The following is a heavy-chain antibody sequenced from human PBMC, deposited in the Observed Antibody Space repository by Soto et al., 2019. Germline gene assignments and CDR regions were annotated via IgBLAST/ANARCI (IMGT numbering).Heavy chain of an antibody. Sequence: SVKVSCKASGGTFSSYAISWVRQAPGQGLEWMGVIIPIFGTANYAQKFQGRVTITADESTSTAYMELSSLRSEDTAVYYCARAGYYYGSGPMRFDPWGQGTLVTVSS. CDR1: GGTFSSYA. CDR3: ARAGYYYGSGPMRFDP. J-gene: IGHJ5*02. D-gene: IGHD3-10*01. CDR2: IIPIFGTA. V-gene: IGHV1-69*13.